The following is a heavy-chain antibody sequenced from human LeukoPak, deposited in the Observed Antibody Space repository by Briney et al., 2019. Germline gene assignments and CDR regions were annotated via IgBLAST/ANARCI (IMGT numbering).Heavy chain of an antibody. Sequence: GASVTVSCTASGGTFSSYAISWVRQAPGQGLEWMGGIIPIFGTANYAQKFQGRVTITADESTSTAYMELSSLRSEDTAVYYCARDRSIAARPDAFDIWGQGTMVTVSS. CDR1: GGTFSSYA. J-gene: IGHJ3*02. CDR3: ARDRSIAARPDAFDI. CDR2: IIPIFGTA. V-gene: IGHV1-69*13. D-gene: IGHD6-6*01.